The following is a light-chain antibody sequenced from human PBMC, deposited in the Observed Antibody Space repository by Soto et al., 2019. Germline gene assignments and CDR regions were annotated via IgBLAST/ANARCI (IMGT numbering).Light chain of an antibody. CDR3: QQYNNWPVT. CDR2: GAT. J-gene: IGKJ4*01. CDR1: QTDRDN. V-gene: IGKV3D-15*01. Sequence: EVVMTQSPATLSVSPAERATLSCRASQTDRDNLGWYQQKPGQPPRLLIYGATTRATGIPARFSGSGSGTEFTLTISSLQSEDFAVYYCQQYNNWPVTFGGGTKVDIK.